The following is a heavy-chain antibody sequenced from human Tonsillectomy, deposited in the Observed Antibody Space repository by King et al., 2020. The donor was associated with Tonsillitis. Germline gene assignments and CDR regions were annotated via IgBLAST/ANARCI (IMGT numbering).Heavy chain of an antibody. CDR1: GFTFDDYA. J-gene: IGHJ4*02. CDR3: ATDFGPTMSISTTFDY. V-gene: IGHV3-9*01. Sequence: VQLVESGGGLVQPGRSLRLSCAASGFTFDDYAMHWVRQAPGKGLEWVSGISWNSGSIGYADSVKGRFTISRDNAKNSLYLQKNSLRAEDTALFYCATDFGPTMSISTTFDYWGQGTLVTVSS. D-gene: IGHD5-12*01. CDR2: ISWNSGSI.